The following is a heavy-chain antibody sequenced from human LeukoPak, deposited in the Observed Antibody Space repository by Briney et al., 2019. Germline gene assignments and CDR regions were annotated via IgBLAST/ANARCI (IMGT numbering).Heavy chain of an antibody. D-gene: IGHD2-15*01. Sequence: PGGSLRLPCAASGFTFSSYWMHWVRQAPGKGLVWVSRINSDGSGTRYADSVKGRFTISRDNAKNTLYLQMNSLRAEDTSVYYRASPVGNYYYGMDVWGQGTTVTVSS. J-gene: IGHJ6*02. CDR1: GFTFSSYW. CDR2: INSDGSGT. V-gene: IGHV3-74*01. CDR3: ASPVGNYYYGMDV.